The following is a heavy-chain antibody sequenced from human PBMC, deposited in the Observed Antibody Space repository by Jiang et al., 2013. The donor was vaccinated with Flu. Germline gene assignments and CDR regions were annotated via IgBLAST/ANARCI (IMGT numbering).Heavy chain of an antibody. CDR2: IYPGDSDT. CDR3: ARLTIAAAGTFDY. CDR1: GYSFTSYW. Sequence: CKGSGYSFTSYWIGWVRQMPGKGLEWMGIIYPGDSDTRYSPSFQGQVTISADKSISTAYLQWSSLKASDTAMYYCARLTIAAAGTFDYWGQGTLVTVSS. J-gene: IGHJ4*02. D-gene: IGHD6-13*01. V-gene: IGHV5-51*01.